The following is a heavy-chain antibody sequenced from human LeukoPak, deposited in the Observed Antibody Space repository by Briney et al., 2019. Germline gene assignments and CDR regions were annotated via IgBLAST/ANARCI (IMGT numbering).Heavy chain of an antibody. J-gene: IGHJ3*02. CDR3: AKPHYYDSSGWDAFDI. Sequence: PGGSLRLSCAASGFTFDDYAMHWVRQAPGKGLEWVSLISWDGGSTYYADSVKGRFTISRDNSKNSLYLQMNSLRAEDTALYYCAKPHYYDSSGWDAFDIWGQGTMVTVSS. CDR2: ISWDGGST. D-gene: IGHD3-22*01. CDR1: GFTFDDYA. V-gene: IGHV3-43D*03.